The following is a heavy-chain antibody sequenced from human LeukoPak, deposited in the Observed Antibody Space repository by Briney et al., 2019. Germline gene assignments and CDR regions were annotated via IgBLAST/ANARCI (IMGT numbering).Heavy chain of an antibody. J-gene: IGHJ4*02. CDR1: GFPFSSYA. CDR2: IKSKTDGGTT. V-gene: IGHV3-15*07. CDR3: TTDEDYYDSSTDFDY. D-gene: IGHD3-22*01. Sequence: GGSLRLSCAASGFPFSSYAMNWVRQAPGKGLEWVGRIKSKTDGGTTDYAAPVKGRFTISRDDSKNTLYLQMNSLKTEDTAVYYCTTDEDYYDSSTDFDYWGQGTLVTVSS.